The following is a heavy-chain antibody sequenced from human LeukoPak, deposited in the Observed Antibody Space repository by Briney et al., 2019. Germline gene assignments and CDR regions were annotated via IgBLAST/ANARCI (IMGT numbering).Heavy chain of an antibody. CDR3: ASLDFWTGYYDY. Sequence: GGSLRLSCAASGFTFSSSWMGWVRQAPGKGLEWVANIKQDGNEKYYVDSVKGRFTISRDNAKNSLYLQMNSLRAEDTAMYYCASLDFWTGYYDYWGQGTLVTVSS. D-gene: IGHD3/OR15-3a*01. V-gene: IGHV3-7*01. CDR2: IKQDGNEK. J-gene: IGHJ4*02. CDR1: GFTFSSSW.